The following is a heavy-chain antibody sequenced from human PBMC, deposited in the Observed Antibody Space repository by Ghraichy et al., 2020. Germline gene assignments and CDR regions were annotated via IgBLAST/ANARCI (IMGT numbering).Heavy chain of an antibody. CDR1: GYSFTSYW. D-gene: IGHD6-13*01. CDR3: ARQAVDVSAAENWYFDL. Sequence: GESLNISCKGSGYSFTSYWIGWVRQMPGKGLEWMGIIYPGDSDTRYSPSFQGQVTISADKSISTAYLQWSSLKASDTAMYYCARQAVDVSAAENWYFDLWGRGTLVTVSS. CDR2: IYPGDSDT. V-gene: IGHV5-51*01. J-gene: IGHJ2*01.